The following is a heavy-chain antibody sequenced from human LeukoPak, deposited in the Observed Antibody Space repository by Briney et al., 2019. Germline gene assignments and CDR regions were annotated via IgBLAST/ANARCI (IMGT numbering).Heavy chain of an antibody. D-gene: IGHD4-23*01. Sequence: GTSVKVSCKTSGFTFTSSAMQWVRQARGQRLEWIGWIVVGSGNTNYAQKFQERVTITRDMSTSTAYMELSSLRSEDTAVYYCAATTTVVTGGVYYGMDVWGQGTTVTVSS. CDR2: IVVGSGNT. V-gene: IGHV1-58*02. J-gene: IGHJ6*02. CDR1: GFTFTSSA. CDR3: AATTTVVTGGVYYGMDV.